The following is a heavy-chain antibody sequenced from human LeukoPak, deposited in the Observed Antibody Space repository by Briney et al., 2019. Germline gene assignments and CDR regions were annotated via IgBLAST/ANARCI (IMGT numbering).Heavy chain of an antibody. CDR1: GFSVSGYW. V-gene: IGHV3-7*01. Sequence: PGGSLRLSCAVSGFSVSGYWMTWVRQAPGKGLEWLANIKQDGSEKNYVDSVKGRFTISRDNAEISLFLQMNSLRVEDTAVYYCAREWQGGIAAAGTRIEGDHWGQGTLVAVSS. J-gene: IGHJ4*02. CDR3: AREWQGGIAAAGTRIEGDH. D-gene: IGHD6-13*01. CDR2: IKQDGSEK.